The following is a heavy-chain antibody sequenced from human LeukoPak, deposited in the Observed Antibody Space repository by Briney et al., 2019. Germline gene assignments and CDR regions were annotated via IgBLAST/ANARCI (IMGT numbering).Heavy chain of an antibody. D-gene: IGHD2-21*02. Sequence: GASVKVSCKASGGTFSSYAISWVRQAPGQGLEWMGRIIPILGIANYAQKFQGRVTITADKSTSTAYMELSRLRSDDTAVYYCARAYCGGDCSKPRDYYYGMDVWGQGTTVTVSS. CDR3: ARAYCGGDCSKPRDYYYGMDV. J-gene: IGHJ6*02. CDR2: IIPILGIA. CDR1: GGTFSSYA. V-gene: IGHV1-69*04.